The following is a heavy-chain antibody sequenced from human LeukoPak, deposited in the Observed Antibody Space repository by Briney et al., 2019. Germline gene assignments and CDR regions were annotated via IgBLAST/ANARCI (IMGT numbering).Heavy chain of an antibody. Sequence: PGGSLRLSCAASGFTFSSYSMNWVRQAPGKGLEWLSYIRSSSSAIYYADSVKGRFTISTDNAKNSLFLQLNTLRAEDTAVYYCARDPYSSTWSYGMDVWGQGTTVTVSS. CDR2: IRSSSSAI. CDR1: GFTFSSYS. V-gene: IGHV3-48*01. D-gene: IGHD6-6*01. CDR3: ARDPYSSTWSYGMDV. J-gene: IGHJ6*02.